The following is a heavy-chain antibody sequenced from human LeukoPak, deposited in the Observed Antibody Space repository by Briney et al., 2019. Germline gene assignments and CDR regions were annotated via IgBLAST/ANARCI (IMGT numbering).Heavy chain of an antibody. CDR1: GGSISNSNYY. CDR3: ARGQARLSWFDP. CDR2: ISHSGST. V-gene: IGHV4-39*07. D-gene: IGHD6-19*01. Sequence: SETLSLTCTVSGGSISNSNYYWGWIRQPPGKGLEWIGTISHSGSTYYNPSLKSRVTISLDTSKNQFFLRLSSVTAADTAVYYCARGQARLSWFDPWGQGTLVTVSS. J-gene: IGHJ5*02.